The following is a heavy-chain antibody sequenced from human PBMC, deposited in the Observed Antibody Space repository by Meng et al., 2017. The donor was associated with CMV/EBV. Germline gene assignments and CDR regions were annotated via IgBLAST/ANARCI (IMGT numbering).Heavy chain of an antibody. CDR1: GFTFSSYE. CDR3: ARGWSTVTTLGSMDV. D-gene: IGHD4-11*01. CDR2: ISSSGTTI. J-gene: IGHJ6*02. Sequence: GESLKISCVASGFTFSSYEMTWVRQAPGKGLQWVSYISSSGTTIYYADSVKGRFTISRDNAKNSLYLQMNSLRAEDTAVYFCARGWSTVTTLGSMDVWGQGTTVTVSS. V-gene: IGHV3-48*03.